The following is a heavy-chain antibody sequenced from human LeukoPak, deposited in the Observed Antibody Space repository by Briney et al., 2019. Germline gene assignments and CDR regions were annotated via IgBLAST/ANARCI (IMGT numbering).Heavy chain of an antibody. V-gene: IGHV5-51*01. CDR3: ARHGGIDSHDAFDI. CDR2: IYPGDSDT. D-gene: IGHD3-16*01. J-gene: IGHJ3*02. CDR1: GYSFTSYW. Sequence: GESLKISRQGSGYSFTSYWLGRVRPMPGEGLEWMGIIYPGDSDTRYSPSFQGQVTISADKSISTAYLQWSSLKASDTAMYYCARHGGIDSHDAFDIWGQGTMVTVSS.